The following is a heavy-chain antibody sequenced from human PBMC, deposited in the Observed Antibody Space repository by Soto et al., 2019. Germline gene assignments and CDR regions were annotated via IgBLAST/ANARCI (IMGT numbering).Heavy chain of an antibody. CDR2: INHSGST. CDR3: ARGYSSSYHWFDP. J-gene: IGHJ5*02. V-gene: IGHV4-34*01. CDR1: GGSFSGYY. Sequence: PSETLSLTCAVYGGSFSGYYWSWIRQPPGKGLEWIGEINHSGSTNYNPSLKSRVTISVDTSKNQFSLKLSSVTAADTAVYYCARGYSSSYHWFDPWGQGTLVTVSS. D-gene: IGHD6-13*01.